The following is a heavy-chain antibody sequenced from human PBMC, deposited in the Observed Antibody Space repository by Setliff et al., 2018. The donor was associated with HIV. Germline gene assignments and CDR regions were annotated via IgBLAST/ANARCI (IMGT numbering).Heavy chain of an antibody. CDR1: GFTFSSHI. J-gene: IGHJ4*02. CDR3: AKDRVRQWYYDSYGYYGAFDC. D-gene: IGHD3-22*01. Sequence: HPGGSLRLSCVASGFTFSSHIMNWVRQAPGKGLEWVSIVYSGGSSTYYADSVKGRFTISRDDSKKTLYLQMNSLRVDDTAVYYCAKDRVRQWYYDSYGYYGAFDCWGQGTLVTVSS. CDR2: VYSGGSST. V-gene: IGHV3-23*03.